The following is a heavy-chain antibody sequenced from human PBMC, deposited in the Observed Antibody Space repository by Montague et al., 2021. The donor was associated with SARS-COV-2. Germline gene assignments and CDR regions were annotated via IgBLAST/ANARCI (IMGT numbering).Heavy chain of an antibody. Sequence: PALVKPTQTLTLTCTFSGFSLSTSGMCVSWIRQPPGKALEWPARIDWDDDKYYSTSLKTRPTISKDTSKNQVVLTMTNMDPVDTATYYCARTYYDILTGRDYGMDVWGQGTTVTVSS. V-gene: IGHV2-70*11. J-gene: IGHJ6*02. CDR2: IDWDDDK. CDR3: ARTYYDILTGRDYGMDV. D-gene: IGHD3-9*01. CDR1: GFSLSTSGMC.